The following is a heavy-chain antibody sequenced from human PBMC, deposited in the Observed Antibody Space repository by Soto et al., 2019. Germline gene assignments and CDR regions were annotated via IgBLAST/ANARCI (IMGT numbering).Heavy chain of an antibody. J-gene: IGHJ6*02. Sequence: EVQLVESGGGLVKPGGPLRLSCAASGFTFSSYSMNWVRQAPGKGLEWVSSISSSSSYIYYADSVKGRFTISRDNAKNSLYLQMNSLRAEDTAVYYCARYYGDPYYYGMDVWGQGTTVTVSS. V-gene: IGHV3-21*01. CDR1: GFTFSSYS. CDR3: ARYYGDPYYYGMDV. D-gene: IGHD4-17*01. CDR2: ISSSSSYI.